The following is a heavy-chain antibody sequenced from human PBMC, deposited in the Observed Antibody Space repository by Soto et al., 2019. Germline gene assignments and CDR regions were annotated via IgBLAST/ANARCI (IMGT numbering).Heavy chain of an antibody. CDR2: IYYSGST. V-gene: IGHV4-59*01. J-gene: IGHJ3*02. Sequence: SETLSLTCTVSGGSISSYYWSWIRQPPGKGLEWIGYIYYSGSTNYNPSLKSRVTISVDTSKNQFSLKLSSVTAADTAVYYCERGELPAAFDIWGQGTMVTVSS. CDR3: ERGELPAAFDI. D-gene: IGHD1-26*01. CDR1: GGSISSYY.